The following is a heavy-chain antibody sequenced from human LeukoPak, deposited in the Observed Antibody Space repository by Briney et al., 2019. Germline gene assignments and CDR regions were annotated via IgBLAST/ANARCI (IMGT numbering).Heavy chain of an antibody. J-gene: IGHJ4*02. Sequence: ASVKVSCKASGYTFIRYYMHWVRQAPGQGLEWMGIINPSGGSTSYAQKFQGRVTMTRDTSTSTVYMELSKLRSEDTAVYYCARGGYGDRIDYWGQGTLVSVSS. CDR2: INPSGGST. CDR3: ARGGYGDRIDY. CDR1: GYTFIRYY. V-gene: IGHV1-46*01. D-gene: IGHD4-17*01.